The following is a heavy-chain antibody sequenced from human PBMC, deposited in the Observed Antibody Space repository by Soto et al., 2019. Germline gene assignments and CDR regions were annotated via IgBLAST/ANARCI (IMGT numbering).Heavy chain of an antibody. CDR2: MEPSSGRT. CDR3: ARGVSAGVDY. J-gene: IGHJ4*02. V-gene: IGHV1-8*01. Sequence: VKVSCKASGYSFTSLDITWVRQTAGQGLEWMGWMEPSSGRTGFAQKFQGRVAMTRDTSINTAYMELATLTSDDTAFYYCARGVSAGVDYWGQGTLVTVSS. CDR1: GYSFTSLD. D-gene: IGHD1-26*01.